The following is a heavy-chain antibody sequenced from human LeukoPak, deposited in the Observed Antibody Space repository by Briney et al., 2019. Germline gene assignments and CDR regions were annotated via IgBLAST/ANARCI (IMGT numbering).Heavy chain of an antibody. CDR3: ARAVSYGYYFDY. V-gene: IGHV1-2*02. J-gene: IGHJ4*02. D-gene: IGHD5-18*01. Sequence: ASVKVSCKASGYTFTGYYMHWVRQAPGQGLEWMGWINPNSGGTNYAQKFQGRVTMTRDTSISTAYMELGRLRSDDTAVYYCARAVSYGYYFDYWGQGTLVTVSS. CDR2: INPNSGGT. CDR1: GYTFTGYY.